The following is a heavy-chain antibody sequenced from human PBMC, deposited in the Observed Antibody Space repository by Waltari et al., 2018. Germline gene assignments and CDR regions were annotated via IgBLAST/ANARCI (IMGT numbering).Heavy chain of an antibody. Sequence: QLQVQESGPGLVKPSETLSLTCIVSGGSISGGSYSWAWIRQPPGKGLEWIGTMYYSGSVYYNPSLKSRVTISVDTSKNQFSLKLSSVTAADTAVYYCAREGGGIGSRYYYMDVWGKGTTATISS. J-gene: IGHJ6*03. CDR2: MYYSGSV. CDR3: AREGGGIGSRYYYMDV. CDR1: GGSISGGSYS. V-gene: IGHV4-39*07. D-gene: IGHD3-16*01.